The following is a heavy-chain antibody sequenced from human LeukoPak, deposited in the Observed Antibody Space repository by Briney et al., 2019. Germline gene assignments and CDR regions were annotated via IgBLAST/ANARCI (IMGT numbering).Heavy chain of an antibody. D-gene: IGHD2-2*01. J-gene: IGHJ4*02. V-gene: IGHV3-9*01. CDR3: ARDRGGDIVVVPAAMISPPLNNY. CDR1: GFTFDDYA. Sequence: PGGSLRLSCAASGFTFDDYAMHWVRQAPGKGLEWVSGISWNSGSIGYADSVKGRFTISRDNAKNSLYLQMNSLRAEDTAVYYCARDRGGDIVVVPAAMISPPLNNYWGQGTLVTVSS. CDR2: ISWNSGSI.